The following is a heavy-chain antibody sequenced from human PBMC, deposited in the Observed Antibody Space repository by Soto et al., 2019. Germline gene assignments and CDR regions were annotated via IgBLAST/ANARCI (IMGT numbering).Heavy chain of an antibody. D-gene: IGHD3-22*01. J-gene: IGHJ4*02. CDR3: AKYDSSGYYYVHFEY. CDR2: ISGSGGST. CDR1: GFTFSSYA. V-gene: IGHV3-23*01. Sequence: GWSLRLSCAASGFTFSSYAMSLVRQAPGKGLEWVSAISGSGGSTYYADSVKGRFTISRDNSKNTLYLQMNSLRAEDTAVYYCAKYDSSGYYYVHFEYWGKGTLVTVSS.